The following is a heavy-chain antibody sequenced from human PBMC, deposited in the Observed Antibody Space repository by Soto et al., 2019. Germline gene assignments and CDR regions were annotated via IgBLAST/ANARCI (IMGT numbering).Heavy chain of an antibody. CDR3: AKGGDTATDFDY. D-gene: IGHD5-18*01. CDR1: GFTFSSYG. V-gene: IGHV3-30*18. J-gene: IGHJ4*02. Sequence: GGSLRLSCAASGFTFSSYGMHWVRQAPGKGLEWVAVISYDGSNKYYADSVKGRFTISRDNSKNTLYLQMNSLRAEDTAVYYCAKGGDTATDFDYWGQGTLVTVSS. CDR2: ISYDGSNK.